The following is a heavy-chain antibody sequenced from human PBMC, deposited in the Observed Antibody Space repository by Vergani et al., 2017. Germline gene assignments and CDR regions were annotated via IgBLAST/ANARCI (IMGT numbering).Heavy chain of an antibody. CDR3: TRVVGSYTDALDI. Sequence: EVQLVESGGGLVQPGGSLKLSCAASGFTFSGSAMHWVRQASGKGLEWVGRIGSKANTYATAYAASVKGRFTISRDDSNHTAYLQMNSLKTEDTAVYYCTRVVGSYTDALDIWGQGTRVTVSS. J-gene: IGHJ3*02. V-gene: IGHV3-73*01. CDR1: GFTFSGSA. D-gene: IGHD1-26*01. CDR2: IGSKANTYAT.